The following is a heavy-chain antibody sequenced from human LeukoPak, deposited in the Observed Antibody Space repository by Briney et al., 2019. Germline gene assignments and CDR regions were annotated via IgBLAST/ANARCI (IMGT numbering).Heavy chain of an antibody. D-gene: IGHD4-23*01. CDR1: GFTFSDYA. CDR2: ISGSGGST. J-gene: IGHJ3*02. V-gene: IGHV3-23*01. CDR3: AKDLERDYGGNSGLGAFDI. Sequence: GGSLRLSGAASGFTFSDYAMSWVRQAPGKGLEWVSAISGSGGSTYYADSVKGRFTISRDNSKNTLYLQMNSLRAEDTAVYYCAKDLERDYGGNSGLGAFDIWGQGTMVTVSS.